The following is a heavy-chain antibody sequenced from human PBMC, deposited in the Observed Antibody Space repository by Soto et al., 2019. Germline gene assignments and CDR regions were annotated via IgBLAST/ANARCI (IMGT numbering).Heavy chain of an antibody. Sequence: EVPLLESGGDLVQPGGSLRLSCAASGFTFSTYAMSWVRQAPGKGLEWVSTIGGSGGTIYYADSVKGRFTISRDNSKNTLYLQMNSLRAEDTAVYYCAKRGGDWYFFDSWGQGILVTVSA. D-gene: IGHD2-21*02. J-gene: IGHJ4*02. CDR3: AKRGGDWYFFDS. V-gene: IGHV3-23*01. CDR2: IGGSGGTI. CDR1: GFTFSTYA.